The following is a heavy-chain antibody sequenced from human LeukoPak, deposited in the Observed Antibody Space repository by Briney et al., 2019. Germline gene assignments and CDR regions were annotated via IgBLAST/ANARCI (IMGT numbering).Heavy chain of an antibody. CDR1: GFSFSSYG. D-gene: IGHD3-10*01. Sequence: GGALRLSCVASGFSFSSYGMHWVRQAPGEGLEWVAFIWNDGSNKYYADSVKGRFTISRDNSKNTLFLQMNTLRPEDTAVYYCARRVTRMVRGPPKYNWFDPWGQGTLVTVSS. V-gene: IGHV3-30*02. J-gene: IGHJ5*02. CDR3: ARRVTRMVRGPPKYNWFDP. CDR2: IWNDGSNK.